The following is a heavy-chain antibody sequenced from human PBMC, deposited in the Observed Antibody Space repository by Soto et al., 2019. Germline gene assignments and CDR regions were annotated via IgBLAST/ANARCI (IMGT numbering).Heavy chain of an antibody. CDR2: ISSTTNYI. CDR1: GFTCTSYC. V-gene: IGHV3-21*06. CDR3: ARESEDLTSNFDY. J-gene: IGHJ4*02. Sequence: GGSLRLSCAASGFTCTSYCMNWVRQAPGKGLEWVSSISSTTNYIYYGDSMKGRFTISRDNAKNSLYLEMNSLRAEDTAVYYCARESEDLTSNFDYWGQGTLVTVSS.